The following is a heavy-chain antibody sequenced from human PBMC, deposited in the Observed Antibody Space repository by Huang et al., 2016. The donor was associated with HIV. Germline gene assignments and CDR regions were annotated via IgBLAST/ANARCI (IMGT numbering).Heavy chain of an antibody. CDR1: GFTFSSYG. V-gene: IGHV3-30*18. CDR2: ISYDKSNK. J-gene: IGHJ6*04. D-gene: IGHD6-13*01. CDR3: AKGGRAAAVMDV. Sequence: QVQLVESGGGVVQPGRSLRLSCAASGFTFSSYGMHWVRQAPGKGLEGVAVISYDKSNKDYADAVKGRLTISRDNSKNTLYLQINSLTTEDTAVYYCAKGGRAAAVMDVWGKGTTVTVSS.